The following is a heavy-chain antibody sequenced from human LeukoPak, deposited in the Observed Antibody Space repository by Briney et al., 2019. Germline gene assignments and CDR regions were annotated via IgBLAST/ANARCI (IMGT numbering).Heavy chain of an antibody. D-gene: IGHD2-2*01. CDR1: GGSISSYY. CDR3: ARESQCRSISCYPTWFDP. V-gene: IGHV4-59*01. J-gene: IGHJ5*02. CDR2: IYYSGST. Sequence: SETLSLTCTVSGGSISSYYWSWIRQPPGKGLEWIGYIYYSGSTSYNPSLRSRVTISVDTSKNEFSLKLNSVTAADTAVYYCARESQCRSISCYPTWFDPWGQGTLVTVSS.